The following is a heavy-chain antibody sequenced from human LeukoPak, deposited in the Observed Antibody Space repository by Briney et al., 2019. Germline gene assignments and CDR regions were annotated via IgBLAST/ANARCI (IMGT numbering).Heavy chain of an antibody. CDR2: INPNSGGT. Sequence: ASVKVSCKASGYTFTGYYMHWVRQAPGQGLEWMGWINPNSGGTNYAQKFQGRVTMTRDTSISTAYMELSRLRSDDTAVYYCERTNDYGDYADAFDIWGQGTMVTVSS. V-gene: IGHV1-2*02. D-gene: IGHD4-17*01. J-gene: IGHJ3*02. CDR3: ERTNDYGDYADAFDI. CDR1: GYTFTGYY.